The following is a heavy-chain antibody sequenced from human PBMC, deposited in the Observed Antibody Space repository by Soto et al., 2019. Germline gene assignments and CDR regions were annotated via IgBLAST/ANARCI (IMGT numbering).Heavy chain of an antibody. V-gene: IGHV4-30-2*01. CDR3: ARVPPIPRKSYGMDV. CDR2: TYHSGNP. CDR1: GDTISTGGYT. Sequence: SETLSLTCDVSGDTISTGGYTWAWIRQPPGKALEWIGHTYHSGNPYYNPSLKSRVIISVDRSKNQFSLKLSSVTAADTAVYYCARVPPIPRKSYGMDVWGQGTTVTVSS. J-gene: IGHJ6*02.